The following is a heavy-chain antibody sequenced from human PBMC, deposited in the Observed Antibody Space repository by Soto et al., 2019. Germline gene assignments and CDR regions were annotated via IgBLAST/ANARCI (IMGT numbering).Heavy chain of an antibody. CDR3: ARDYGSSWYKDY. D-gene: IGHD6-13*01. J-gene: IGHJ4*02. CDR1: GYTFTSYG. CDR2: ISAYNGNT. V-gene: IGHV1-18*01. Sequence: QVQLVQSGAEVKKPGASVKVSCKASGYTFTSYGISWVRQAPGQGLEWMGWISAYNGNTNYAQKLQGRVTMTTETSTSTADMELRSLGSDDKAVYYWARDYGSSWYKDYWGQGTLVTASS.